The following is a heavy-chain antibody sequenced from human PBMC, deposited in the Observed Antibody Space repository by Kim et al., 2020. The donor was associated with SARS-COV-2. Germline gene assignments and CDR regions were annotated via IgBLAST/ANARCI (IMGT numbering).Heavy chain of an antibody. CDR2: IWYDGSNK. CDR3: AGDTRDYYCMDV. J-gene: IGHJ6*02. V-gene: IGHV3-33*01. Sequence: GGSLRLSCAASGFTFSSYAMHWVRQAPGKGLEWVAVIWYDGSNKYYADSVKGRFTISRDNDKNTLYLQMNSLRAEDTAVYYCAGDTRDYYCMDVWGQGTTVTVSS. CDR1: GFTFSSYA.